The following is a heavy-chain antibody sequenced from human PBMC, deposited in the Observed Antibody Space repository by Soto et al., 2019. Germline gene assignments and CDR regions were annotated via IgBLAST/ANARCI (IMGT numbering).Heavy chain of an antibody. Sequence: ASVKVSCKASGYTFTSYGISWVRQAPGQGLEWMGWISAYNGNTNYAQKLQGRVTMTTETSTSTAYMELRSLRSDDTAVYYCAKTAPYSSSWYRDNWFDPWGQGTLVTVSS. J-gene: IGHJ5*02. D-gene: IGHD6-13*01. CDR1: GYTFTSYG. V-gene: IGHV1-18*01. CDR3: AKTAPYSSSWYRDNWFDP. CDR2: ISAYNGNT.